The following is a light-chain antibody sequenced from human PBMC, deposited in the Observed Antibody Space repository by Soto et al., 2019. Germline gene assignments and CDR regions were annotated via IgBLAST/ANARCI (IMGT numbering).Light chain of an antibody. V-gene: IGKV4-1*01. CDR3: QQYYTTPYT. CDR1: QSVLYSSNNKNY. CDR2: WAS. Sequence: DIVMTQSPDSLAVSLGERATFNCKSTQSVLYSSNNKNYLAWYQLKPGQPPKLLIYWASTRDSGVPDRFSGSGSGTDFALTISSLQAEDVAVYYCQQYYTTPYTFGQGTKLEIK. J-gene: IGKJ2*01.